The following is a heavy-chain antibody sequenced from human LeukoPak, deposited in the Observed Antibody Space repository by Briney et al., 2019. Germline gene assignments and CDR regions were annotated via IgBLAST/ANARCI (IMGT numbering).Heavy chain of an antibody. J-gene: IGHJ4*02. Sequence: ASVKVSCKVSGYTLTELSMHWVRQAPGKGLEWMGGFDPEDGETNYAQKFQGRVTMTQDTSTDTAYMELSSLRSEDTGGYYCANRKYFDWLLRPAQYYFGYWGKGALVTVS. V-gene: IGHV1-24*01. D-gene: IGHD3-9*01. CDR2: FDPEDGET. CDR3: ANRKYFDWLLRPAQYYFGY. CDR1: GYTLTELS.